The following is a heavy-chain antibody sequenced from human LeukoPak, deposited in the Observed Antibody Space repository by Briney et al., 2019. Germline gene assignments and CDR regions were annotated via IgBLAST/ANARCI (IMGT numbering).Heavy chain of an antibody. CDR2: AYYRSTWFY. D-gene: IGHD6-13*01. CDR3: ARGSSSGPQDYFDS. V-gene: IGHV6-1*01. CDR1: ADGSSSDNAT. J-gene: IGHJ4*02. Sequence: SQTLSLTCAISADGSSSDNATWNCIRQPPSRGLEWLGRAYYRSTWFYNFAVSVKSRASINPKTTKSQISLQLNALSPEDTAVCYCARGSSSGPQDYFDSWGQGNLVTVSS.